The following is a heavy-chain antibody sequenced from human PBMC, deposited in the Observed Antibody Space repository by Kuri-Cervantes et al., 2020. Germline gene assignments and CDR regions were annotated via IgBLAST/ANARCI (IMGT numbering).Heavy chain of an antibody. V-gene: IGHV3-23*01. CDR2: ISGSGGST. Sequence: GESLKISCAASGFTFSSYWMSWVRQAPGKGLEWVSAISGSGGSTYYADSVKGRFTISRDNSKNTLYLQMNSLRAEDTAVYYCAARPLWELLRRDAFDIWGQGTMVTVSS. D-gene: IGHD1-26*01. J-gene: IGHJ3*02. CDR3: AARPLWELLRRDAFDI. CDR1: GFTFSSYW.